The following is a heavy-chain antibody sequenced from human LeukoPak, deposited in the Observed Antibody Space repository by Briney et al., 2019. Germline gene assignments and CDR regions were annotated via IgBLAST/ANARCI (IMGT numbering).Heavy chain of an antibody. J-gene: IGHJ4*02. D-gene: IGHD6-13*01. V-gene: IGHV3-11*06. Sequence: GGSLRLSCAASGFTFSDYYMSWIRQAPGKGLEWVSYISSSSSCTNYADSVKGRFTISRDNAKNSLYLQMNSLRAEDTAVYYCARLAAGTRGDYFDYWGQGTLVTVSS. CDR2: ISSSSSCT. CDR1: GFTFSDYY. CDR3: ARLAAGTRGDYFDY.